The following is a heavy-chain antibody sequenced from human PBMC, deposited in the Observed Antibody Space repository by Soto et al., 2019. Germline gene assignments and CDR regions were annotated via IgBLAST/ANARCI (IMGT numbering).Heavy chain of an antibody. D-gene: IGHD5-18*01. V-gene: IGHV3-30*18. CDR1: GFTFSSYA. CDR2: ISCDGGNT. Sequence: GGSLRLSCAASGFTFSSYAMSWVRQAPGKGLEWVSAISCDGGNTYYADSVKGRFTISRDNSKNTLYLQMNSLRAEDTAVYYCAKGGNSYATEDYFDYWGQGTLVTVSS. CDR3: AKGGNSYATEDYFDY. J-gene: IGHJ4*02.